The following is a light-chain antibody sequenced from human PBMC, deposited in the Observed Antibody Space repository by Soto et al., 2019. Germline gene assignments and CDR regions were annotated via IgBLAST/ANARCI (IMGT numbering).Light chain of an antibody. CDR1: QRVSSSY. J-gene: IGKJ2*01. Sequence: EIVLTQSPGTLSLSPGERATLSCRASQRVSSSYLAWYQQKPGQAPRLLIYGASSRATGIPDRFSGSGSGTDFTLIISRPEPEDFAVYFCQRYGSSPPFTFGQGTKVEI. CDR2: GAS. CDR3: QRYGSSPPFT. V-gene: IGKV3-20*01.